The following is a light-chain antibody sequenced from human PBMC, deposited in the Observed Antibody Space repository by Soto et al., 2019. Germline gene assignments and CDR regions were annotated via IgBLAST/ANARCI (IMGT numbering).Light chain of an antibody. V-gene: IGKV3-20*01. CDR2: GAS. Sequence: EIVLTQSPGTLSLSPGERATLSCRASQSVTNNQLAWFRQKPGQAPRLLISGASSRATGIPDRFTGSGSETAFTLTISRLEPEDFALYYCQHYQSGHPITFGQGTRLEI. J-gene: IGKJ5*01. CDR1: QSVTNNQ. CDR3: QHYQSGHPIT.